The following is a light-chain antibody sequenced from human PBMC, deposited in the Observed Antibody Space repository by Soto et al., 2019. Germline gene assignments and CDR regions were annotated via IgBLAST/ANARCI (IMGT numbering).Light chain of an antibody. V-gene: IGLV1-47*01. CDR2: RSN. Sequence: QSVLTQPPSASGTPGQRVTISCSGSSSNIGINYVYWYQQLPGTAPKFLMYRSNQRPSGVPDRFSGSKSGTSASLAISGLRSEDEADYYCAAWDDGLNGRVFGGGTQLTVL. CDR3: AAWDDGLNGRV. CDR1: SSNIGINY. J-gene: IGLJ3*02.